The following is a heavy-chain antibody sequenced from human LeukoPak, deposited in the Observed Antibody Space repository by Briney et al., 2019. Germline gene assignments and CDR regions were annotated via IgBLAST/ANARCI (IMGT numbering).Heavy chain of an antibody. J-gene: IGHJ4*02. CDR1: GFTFSSYG. CDR3: ARDYPSYDFSFDY. D-gene: IGHD3-3*01. CDR2: IRYDGSNK. Sequence: GGSLRLSCAASGFTFSSYGMHWDRQAPGKGLEWVAFIRYDGSNKYYADSVKGRFTISRDNSKNTLYLQMNSLRAEDTAVYYRARDYPSYDFSFDYWGQGTLVTVSS. V-gene: IGHV3-30*02.